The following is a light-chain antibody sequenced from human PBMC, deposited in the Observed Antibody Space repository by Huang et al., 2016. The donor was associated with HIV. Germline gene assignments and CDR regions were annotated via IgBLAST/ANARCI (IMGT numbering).Light chain of an antibody. J-gene: IGKJ4*01. CDR1: QSVSDN. CDR2: GAS. Sequence: EIVMTQSPPTLSVSPGERAALSCRASQSVSDNLARYQQKPGHAPRVLIYGASTRATCIPARFSGSGSETEFTLTIRSLQSEDVAVYYCQQYSRWPPAFGGGTKVEIK. V-gene: IGKV3-15*01. CDR3: QQYSRWPPA.